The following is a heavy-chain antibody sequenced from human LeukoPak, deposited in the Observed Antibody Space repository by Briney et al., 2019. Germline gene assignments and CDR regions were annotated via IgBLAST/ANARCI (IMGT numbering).Heavy chain of an antibody. CDR3: ARGLGDYYDTSGYYYAVPAH. CDR1: GYTFTGYY. CDR2: MNPNSGDT. Sequence: ASVKVSCKASGYTFTGYYMHWVRQAPGQGLEWMGWMNPNSGDTAYAQKFQGRVAMTRDTSISTAYMELSSLRSEDTAVYYCARGLGDYYDTSGYYYAVPAHWGQGTLVTVSS. J-gene: IGHJ4*02. V-gene: IGHV1-8*02. D-gene: IGHD3-22*01.